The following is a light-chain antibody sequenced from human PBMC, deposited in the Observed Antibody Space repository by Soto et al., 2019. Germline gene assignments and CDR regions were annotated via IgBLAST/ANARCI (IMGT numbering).Light chain of an antibody. CDR2: KTS. Sequence: DIQMNQSTSTLSASVGDRVTITYRASQSIRSSLAWYQQKPGKAPKLLIYKTSSLESGVPSRFSGSGSGTEFILTISSLQPDDFATYYCQHYNSYPWTFGQGTKV. V-gene: IGKV1-5*03. CDR1: QSIRSS. J-gene: IGKJ1*01. CDR3: QHYNSYPWT.